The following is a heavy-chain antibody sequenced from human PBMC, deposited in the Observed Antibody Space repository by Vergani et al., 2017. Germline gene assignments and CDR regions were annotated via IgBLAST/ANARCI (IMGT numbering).Heavy chain of an antibody. D-gene: IGHD2-15*01. Sequence: QVQLEESGPGLVKPSETLSLTCTVSGGSFNTYYWSWIRQSPGKGLEWIGYIYYSGTTYYNPSVKSRVTISVDRSRKQFSLNLTSVTAADTAVYYCARVGADCSTVSCRSLRFGPWGQGILVTVSS. V-gene: IGHV4-59*12. CDR2: IYYSGTT. J-gene: IGHJ5*02. CDR3: ARVGADCSTVSCRSLRFGP. CDR1: GGSFNTYY.